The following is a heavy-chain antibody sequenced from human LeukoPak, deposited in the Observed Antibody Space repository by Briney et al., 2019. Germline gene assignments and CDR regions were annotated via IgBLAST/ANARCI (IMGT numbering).Heavy chain of an antibody. Sequence: ASVKVSCKASGYTFTDYYMHWVRQALGQGLEWMGWINPNSRGTDSAQKFQGRFSMTRDTSISTAYMELSRLRSDDTAVYYCARRAREYSHDAFDIWGQGTMVTVSS. J-gene: IGHJ3*02. CDR3: ARRAREYSHDAFDI. CDR2: INPNSRGT. D-gene: IGHD5-18*01. V-gene: IGHV1-2*02. CDR1: GYTFTDYY.